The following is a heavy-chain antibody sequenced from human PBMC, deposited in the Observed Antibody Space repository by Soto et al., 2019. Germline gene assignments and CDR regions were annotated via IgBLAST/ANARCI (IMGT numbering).Heavy chain of an antibody. CDR1: GGTFSSYA. J-gene: IGHJ4*02. Sequence: SVKVSCKASGGTFSSYAISWVRQAPGQGLEWMGGIIPIFGTANYAQKFQGRVTITADESTSTAYMELSSLRSEDTAVYYCARRPHGDGYNSYFDYWGQGTLVTVSS. V-gene: IGHV1-69*13. CDR3: ARRPHGDGYNSYFDY. D-gene: IGHD5-12*01. CDR2: IIPIFGTA.